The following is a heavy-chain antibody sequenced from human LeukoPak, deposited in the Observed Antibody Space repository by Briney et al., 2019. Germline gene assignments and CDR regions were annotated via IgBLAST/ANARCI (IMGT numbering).Heavy chain of an antibody. D-gene: IGHD6-13*01. CDR3: AIPGGSSRDFDY. Sequence: ASVKVSCKVSGYTLTELSMHWVRQAPGEGLEWMGGFDPEDGETIYAQKFQGRVTMTEDTSTDTAYMELSSLRSEDTAVYYCAIPGGSSRDFDYWGQGTLVTVSS. CDR1: GYTLTELS. J-gene: IGHJ4*02. CDR2: FDPEDGET. V-gene: IGHV1-24*01.